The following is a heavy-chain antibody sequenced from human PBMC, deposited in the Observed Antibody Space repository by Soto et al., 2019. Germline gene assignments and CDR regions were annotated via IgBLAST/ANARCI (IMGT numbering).Heavy chain of an antibody. CDR3: AIGYCISTSCYADYYYGMDV. D-gene: IGHD2-2*01. Sequence: QVQLVQSGAEVKKPGASVKVSCKASGYTFTSYDINWVRQATGQGLEWMGWMNPNSGNTGYAQKFQGRVTMTRNTSISTAYMELSSLRSEDTAVYYCAIGYCISTSCYADYYYGMDVWGQGTTATVSS. J-gene: IGHJ6*02. V-gene: IGHV1-8*01. CDR2: MNPNSGNT. CDR1: GYTFTSYD.